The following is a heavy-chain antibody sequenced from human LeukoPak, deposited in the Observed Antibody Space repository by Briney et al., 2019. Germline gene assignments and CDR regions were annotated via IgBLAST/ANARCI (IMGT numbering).Heavy chain of an antibody. D-gene: IGHD2-21*02. CDR1: GFTLSSYE. CDR3: ARDGGAYCGGDCYS. V-gene: IGHV3-48*03. J-gene: IGHJ4*02. CDR2: ISSSGSTI. Sequence: AGGSLRLSCAASGFTLSSYEMNWVRQAPGKGLEWVSYISSSGSTIYYADSVKGRFTISRDNAKNSLYLQMNSLRAEDTAVYYCARDGGAYCGGDCYSWGQGTLVTVSS.